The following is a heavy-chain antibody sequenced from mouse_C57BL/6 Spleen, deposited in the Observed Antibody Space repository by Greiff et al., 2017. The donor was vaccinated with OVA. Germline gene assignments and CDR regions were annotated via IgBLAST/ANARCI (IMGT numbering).Heavy chain of an antibody. D-gene: IGHD1-1*01. CDR3: TRDPYYYGSDYYAMDY. CDR2: ISSGGDYI. CDR1: GFTFSSYA. V-gene: IGHV5-9-1*02. Sequence: EVKLVESGEGLVKPGGSLKLSCAASGFTFSSYAMSWVRQTPEKRLEWVAYISSGGDYIYYADTVKGRFTISRDNARNTLYLQMSSLKSEDTAMYYCTRDPYYYGSDYYAMDYWGQGTSVTVSS. J-gene: IGHJ4*01.